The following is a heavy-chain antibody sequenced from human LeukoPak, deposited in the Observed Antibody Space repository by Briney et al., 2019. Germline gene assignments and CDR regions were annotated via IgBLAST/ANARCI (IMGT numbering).Heavy chain of an antibody. V-gene: IGHV3-11*04. J-gene: IGHJ4*02. CDR2: ISSSGSTI. CDR1: GGSFSGYY. CDR3: ASYCSGGSCYFDY. D-gene: IGHD2-15*01. Sequence: LSLTCAVYGGSFSGYYWSWIRQAPGKGLEWVSYISSSGSTIYYADSVKGRFTISRDNAKNSLYLQMNSLRAEDTAVYYCASYCSGGSCYFDYWGQGTLVTVSS.